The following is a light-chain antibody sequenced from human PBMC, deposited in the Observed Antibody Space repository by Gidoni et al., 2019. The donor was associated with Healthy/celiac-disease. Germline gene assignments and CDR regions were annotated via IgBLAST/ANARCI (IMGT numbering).Light chain of an antibody. Sequence: DIQMTQSPSSLSASVGDRVTITCRASQSISSYLNWYQQKPGNAPKLLIYAASSLQSGVPSRFSGSGSGTDFTLTISSLQPEDFATYYCQQSYSTPTFGQXTKLEIK. J-gene: IGKJ2*01. CDR2: AAS. V-gene: IGKV1-39*01. CDR1: QSISSY. CDR3: QQSYSTPT.